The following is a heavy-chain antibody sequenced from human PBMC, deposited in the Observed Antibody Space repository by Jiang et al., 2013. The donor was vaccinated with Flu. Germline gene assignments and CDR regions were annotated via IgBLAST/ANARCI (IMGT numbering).Heavy chain of an antibody. J-gene: IGHJ5*01. V-gene: IGHV1-2*06. CDR2: INPNSGGT. CDR3: ARGGGGYAQNWFDS. D-gene: IGHD5-12*01. Sequence: GQGLEWMGRINPNSGGTNYAQKFQGRVTFTTDTSISTAYMELTSLRSEDTAVYYCARGGGGYAQNWFDSWGQGTLVTVSS.